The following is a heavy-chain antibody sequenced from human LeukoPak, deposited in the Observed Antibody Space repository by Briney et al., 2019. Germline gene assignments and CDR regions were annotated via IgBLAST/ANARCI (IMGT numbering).Heavy chain of an antibody. J-gene: IGHJ4*02. D-gene: IGHD5-18*01. CDR1: GGSISSSSYY. CDR2: IYYSGST. V-gene: IGHV4-39*02. CDR3: ARDLPNAMVFY. Sequence: SETLSLTCTVSGGSISSSSYYWGWIRQPPGKGLEWIGSIYYSGSTYYNPSLKSRVTISVDTSKNQFSLKLSSVTAADTAVYYCARDLPNAMVFYWGQGTLVTVSS.